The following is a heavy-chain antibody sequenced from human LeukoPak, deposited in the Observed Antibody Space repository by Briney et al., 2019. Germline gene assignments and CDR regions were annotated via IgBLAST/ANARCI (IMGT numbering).Heavy chain of an antibody. Sequence: ASVKVSCKASGYTFTDYYIHYVRQAPGQGLEWRGWINPNSGGTKYTQRFQGRVTMTRDTSISTACMELSRLRSDDTAVYYCAKGPGVTIFGVVHRKNWFVPWGQGTLVSVSS. D-gene: IGHD3-3*01. CDR3: AKGPGVTIFGVVHRKNWFVP. CDR2: INPNSGGT. J-gene: IGHJ5*02. V-gene: IGHV1-2*02. CDR1: GYTFTDYY.